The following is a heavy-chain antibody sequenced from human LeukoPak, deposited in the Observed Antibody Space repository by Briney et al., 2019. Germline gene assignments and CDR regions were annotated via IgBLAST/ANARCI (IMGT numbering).Heavy chain of an antibody. CDR2: IYYSGST. CDR3: AKTGARGWFDP. J-gene: IGHJ5*02. Sequence: PSETLSLTCTVSGGSISSYYWSWIRQPPGKGLEWIGYIYYSGSTNYNPSLKSRVAISIDTSKNQFSLRLNSVTTADTAVYYCAKTGARGWFDPWGPGTLVTVSS. V-gene: IGHV4-59*01. CDR1: GGSISSYY. D-gene: IGHD7-27*01.